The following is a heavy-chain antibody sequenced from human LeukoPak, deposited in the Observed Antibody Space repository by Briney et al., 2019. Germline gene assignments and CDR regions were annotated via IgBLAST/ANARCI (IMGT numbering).Heavy chain of an antibody. CDR3: ARDTGSPEYCSSTSCYYYYYGMDV. CDR2: IKQDGSEK. J-gene: IGHJ6*02. CDR1: GFTLSSYW. Sequence: PGGSLRLSCAASGFTLSSYWMSWVRQAPGKGLEWVANIKQDGSEKYYVDSVKGRFTISRDNAKNSLYLQMNSLRAEDTAVYYCARDTGSPEYCSSTSCYYYYYGMDVWGQGTTVTVSS. D-gene: IGHD2-2*01. V-gene: IGHV3-7*01.